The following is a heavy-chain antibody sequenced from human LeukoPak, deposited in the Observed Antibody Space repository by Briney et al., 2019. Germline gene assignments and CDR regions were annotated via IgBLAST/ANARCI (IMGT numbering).Heavy chain of an antibody. CDR2: ISDSGGRT. V-gene: IGHV3-23*01. CDR3: AKRGVVIRVILVGFHKEAYYFDS. Sequence: GWFLRLSCAVSGITLSNYGMSWVRQAPGKGLQWVAGISDSGGRTNYADSVKGRFTISRDNPKNTLYLQMNSLRAEDTAVYFCAKRGVVIRVILVGFHKEAYYFDSWGQGALVTVSS. D-gene: IGHD3-22*01. CDR1: GITLSNYG. J-gene: IGHJ4*02.